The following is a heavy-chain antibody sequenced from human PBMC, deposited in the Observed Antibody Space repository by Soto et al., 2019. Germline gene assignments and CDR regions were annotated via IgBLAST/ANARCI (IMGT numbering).Heavy chain of an antibody. Sequence: EVQLVESGGGLVQPGGSLRLSCAASGFTFSSYSMNWVRQAPGKGLEWVSYISSSSSTIYYADSVKGRFTISRDNAKNSLYLQMNSLRDEDTAVYYCARDTQDDFWSGYYREYWGQGTLVTVSS. V-gene: IGHV3-48*02. J-gene: IGHJ4*02. CDR1: GFTFSSYS. CDR2: ISSSSSTI. CDR3: ARDTQDDFWSGYYREY. D-gene: IGHD3-3*01.